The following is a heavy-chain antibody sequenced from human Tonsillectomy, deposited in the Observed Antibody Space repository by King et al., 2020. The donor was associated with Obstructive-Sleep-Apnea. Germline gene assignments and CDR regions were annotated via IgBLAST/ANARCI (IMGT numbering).Heavy chain of an antibody. CDR1: GGSISSHY. CDR3: AGQYFSGSGGFDS. Sequence: VQLVESGPGLVKPSETLSLTCTVSGGSISSHYWSWIRQPPGKGLEWIGYIYYSGSTNYNPSLKSRVTILVDTSKNQFSLKLNSVTAADTGVYYCAGQYFSGSGGFDSWGQGTLVSVSS. V-gene: IGHV4-59*08. D-gene: IGHD3-10*01. CDR2: IYYSGST. J-gene: IGHJ4*02.